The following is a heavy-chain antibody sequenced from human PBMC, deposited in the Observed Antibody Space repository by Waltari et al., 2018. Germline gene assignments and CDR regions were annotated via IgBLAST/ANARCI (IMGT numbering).Heavy chain of an antibody. CDR2: MNPNSGNT. V-gene: IGHV1-8*03. D-gene: IGHD1-26*01. Sequence: QVQLVQSGAEVKKPGASVKVSFKASGYTFTSYDINWVRQATGQGLEWMGWMNPNSGNTGYAQKLQGRVTITRNTSIRTAYIELSSLRSEDTAVYYCSRDVSGSSTWFDPWCQGTLVTVSS. CDR3: SRDVSGSSTWFDP. J-gene: IGHJ5*02. CDR1: GYTFTSYD.